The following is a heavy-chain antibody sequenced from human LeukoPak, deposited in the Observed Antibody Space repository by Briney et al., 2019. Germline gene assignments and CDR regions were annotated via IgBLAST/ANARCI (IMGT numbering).Heavy chain of an antibody. J-gene: IGHJ4*02. Sequence: GGSLRLSCAATGFTFDSYAVSWVRQAPGKGLEWVSAISGSGLDTYYADSVKGRFTVSRDNSKNTVYLQMNSLRAEDTAIYYCAREREGSTLNWGQGTLVTVSS. CDR1: GFTFDSYA. CDR3: AREREGSTLN. D-gene: IGHD5/OR15-5a*01. CDR2: ISGSGLDT. V-gene: IGHV3-23*01.